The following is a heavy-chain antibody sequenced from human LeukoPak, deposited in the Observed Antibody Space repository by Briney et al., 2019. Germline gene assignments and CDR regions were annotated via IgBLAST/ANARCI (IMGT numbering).Heavy chain of an antibody. V-gene: IGHV4-34*01. CDR2: INHSGST. J-gene: IGHJ4*02. D-gene: IGHD6-13*01. Sequence: KPSETLSLTCAVYGGSFSGYYWSWIRQPPGKGLEWIGEINHSGSTNYNPSLKSRVTISVDTSKNQFSPKLSSVTAADTAVYYCARVSPRIAAVADYWGQGTLVTVSS. CDR3: ARVSPRIAAVADY. CDR1: GGSFSGYY.